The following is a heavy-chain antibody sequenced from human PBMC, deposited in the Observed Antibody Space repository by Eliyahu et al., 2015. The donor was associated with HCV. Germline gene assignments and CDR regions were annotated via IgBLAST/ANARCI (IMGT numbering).Heavy chain of an antibody. J-gene: IGHJ6*02. D-gene: IGHD6-19*01. CDR3: ARDGGGYPYYYYGMDV. Sequence: GYADSVKGRFTISRDNAKNSLYLQMNSLRAEDTALYHCARDGGGYPYYYYGMDVWGQGTTVTVSS. V-gene: IGHV3-20*01.